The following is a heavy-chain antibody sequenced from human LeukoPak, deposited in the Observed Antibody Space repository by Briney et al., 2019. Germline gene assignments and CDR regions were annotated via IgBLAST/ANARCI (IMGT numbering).Heavy chain of an antibody. CDR2: INHSGST. J-gene: IGHJ4*02. Sequence: KTSETLSLTCAVYGGSFSGYYWSWIRQPPGKGLEWIGEINHSGSTNYNPSLKSRVTISVDTSKNQFSLKLSSVTAADTAVYYCAREGRYSIRPPPGKQSYFDYWGQGTLVTVSS. CDR3: AREGRYSIRPPPGKQSYFDY. V-gene: IGHV4-34*01. CDR1: GGSFSGYY. D-gene: IGHD6-13*01.